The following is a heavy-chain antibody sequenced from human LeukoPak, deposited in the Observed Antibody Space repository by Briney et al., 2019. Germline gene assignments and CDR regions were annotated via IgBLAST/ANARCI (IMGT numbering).Heavy chain of an antibody. D-gene: IGHD5-24*01. Sequence: GGSLRLSCAASGFTFSSYSMNWVRQAPGKGLEWVSFISSSSTYMYYVDSVKGRFTISRDNAKNSLYLQMNSLRAEDTAVYYCARDRRGMATSPWGQGTLVTVSS. J-gene: IGHJ5*02. CDR2: ISSSSTYM. CDR1: GFTFSSYS. V-gene: IGHV3-21*01. CDR3: ARDRRGMATSP.